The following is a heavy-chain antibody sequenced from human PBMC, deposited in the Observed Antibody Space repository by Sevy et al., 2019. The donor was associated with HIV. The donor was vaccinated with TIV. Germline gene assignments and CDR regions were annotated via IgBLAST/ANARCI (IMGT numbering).Heavy chain of an antibody. V-gene: IGHV4-39*02. CDR2: IYYTGST. J-gene: IGHJ4*01. CDR1: GDSISSNNFY. Sequence: SETLSLTCTVSGDSISSNNFYWGWVLQPPEKGLEWIGSIYYTGSTYYNPSLKSRVTISVDTSKNQFSLKLTSVTAADTAVYYCAREAVALDYWGQGTLVTVSS. CDR3: AREAVALDY. D-gene: IGHD6-19*01.